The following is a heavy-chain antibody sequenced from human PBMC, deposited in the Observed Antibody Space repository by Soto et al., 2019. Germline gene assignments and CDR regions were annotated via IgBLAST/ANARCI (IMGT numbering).Heavy chain of an antibody. D-gene: IGHD2-21*01. V-gene: IGHV1-46*01. CDR1: GYTFTGYY. Sequence: ASVKVSCKASGYTFTGYYMHWVRQAPGQGLEWMGIINPNSGSTSYAQKFQGRVTMTRDTSTSTVYMELSSLRSEDTAVYYCASSVMADYGMDVWGQGATVTVSS. CDR3: ASSVMADYGMDV. J-gene: IGHJ6*02. CDR2: INPNSGST.